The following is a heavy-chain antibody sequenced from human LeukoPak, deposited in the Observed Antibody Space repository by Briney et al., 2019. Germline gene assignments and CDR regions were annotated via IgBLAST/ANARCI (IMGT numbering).Heavy chain of an antibody. CDR3: AKATTRRILTALAAFDI. CDR1: GFNYSSYT. CDR2: ISATRDIT. J-gene: IGHJ3*02. Sequence: GSLRLSCAAFGFNYSSYTMNWVRQAPGMGLEWLSYISATRDITYYADSVKGRYTISRDNAKNTLYLQMNSLRAEDTALYYCAKATTRRILTALAAFDIWGQGTMVTVSS. D-gene: IGHD3-9*01. V-gene: IGHV3-48*01.